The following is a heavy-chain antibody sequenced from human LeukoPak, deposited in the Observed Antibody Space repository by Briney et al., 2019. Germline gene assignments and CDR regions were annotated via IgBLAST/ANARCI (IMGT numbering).Heavy chain of an antibody. D-gene: IGHD1-26*01. CDR2: IYSGGNT. CDR3: ASSPLWDYYFDY. J-gene: IGHJ4*02. CDR1: GFTVSSNY. V-gene: IGHV3-66*01. Sequence: GGSLRLSCAASGFTVSSNYMSWVRQAPGKGLEWVSVIYSGGNTYYADSVKGRFTISRDNSKNTLYLQMNSLRAEDTAVYYCASSPLWDYYFDYWGREPWSPSPQ.